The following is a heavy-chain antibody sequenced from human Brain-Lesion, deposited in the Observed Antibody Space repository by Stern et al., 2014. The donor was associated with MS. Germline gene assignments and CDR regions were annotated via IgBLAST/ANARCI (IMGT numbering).Heavy chain of an antibody. D-gene: IGHD6-13*01. CDR3: ARGTSSWLQRWFDP. Sequence: QLVESGPGLVKPSETLSLTCSVSGDSISSSDNYWGWFRQPPGKELEGIGTIYYSGSTYYAPSLKSRVPISGETSKNQLSLKLIAVTAGDTAVYYCARGTSSWLQRWFDPWGQGTLVTVSA. CDR1: GDSISSSDNY. V-gene: IGHV4-39*01. J-gene: IGHJ5*02. CDR2: IYYSGST.